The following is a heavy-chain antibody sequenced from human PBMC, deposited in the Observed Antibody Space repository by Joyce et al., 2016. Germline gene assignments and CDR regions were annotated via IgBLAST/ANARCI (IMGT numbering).Heavy chain of an antibody. D-gene: IGHD4-11*01. V-gene: IGHV3-21*01. CDR1: GFIFSGYS. CDR3: ARDVLTTVTKAYGY. J-gene: IGHJ4*02. Sequence: EVQLVESGGGLVKPGESLRLSCTASGFIFSGYSMTWVRQAPGKGLEWGSCISRDNTYIFHADSVKGRFTISRDNARNSLYLQMNSLRAEDTAVYYCARDVLTTVTKAYGYWGQGTLVAVSS. CDR2: ISRDNTYI.